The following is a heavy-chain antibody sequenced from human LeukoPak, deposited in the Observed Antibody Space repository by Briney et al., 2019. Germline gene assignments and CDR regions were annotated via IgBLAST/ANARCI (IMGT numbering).Heavy chain of an antibody. CDR3: ARGSAIITSYSYMDV. Sequence: SETLSLTCTVSGGSISSSSYYWGWIRQPPGKGLEWIGSIYYSGSTYYNPSLKSRVTISVDTSKNQFSLKLSSVTAADTAVYYCARGSAIITSYSYMDVWGKGTTVTVSS. V-gene: IGHV4-39*07. CDR1: GGSISSSSYY. D-gene: IGHD5-18*01. J-gene: IGHJ6*03. CDR2: IYYSGST.